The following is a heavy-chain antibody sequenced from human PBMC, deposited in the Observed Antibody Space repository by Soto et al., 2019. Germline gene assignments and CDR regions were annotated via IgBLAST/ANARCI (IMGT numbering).Heavy chain of an antibody. J-gene: IGHJ4*02. Sequence: QVHLVQSGAEVKKPGASVKVSGKASGYTFTSDGITWVRQAPGQGLEWMGWISAHNGNTDYAQKLQGRVIVTRDTSTSTAYMELRSLRSDDTAVYYCARGRYGDYWGQGALVTVSS. CDR2: ISAHNGNT. CDR3: ARGRYGDY. CDR1: GYTFTSDG. D-gene: IGHD1-1*01. V-gene: IGHV1-18*01.